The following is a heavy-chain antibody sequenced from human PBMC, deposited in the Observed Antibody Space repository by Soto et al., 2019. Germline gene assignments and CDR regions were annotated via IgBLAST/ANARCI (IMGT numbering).Heavy chain of an antibody. Sequence: SETLSLTCAGSGRAISSGGYSWSWIRQPPGKGLEWIGYIYHSGRTFYNPSLKSRVTISLDRSKNQFSLKLSSVTAADTAVYFCARVPTPWGQGTLVTVSS. V-gene: IGHV4-30-2*01. CDR3: ARVPTP. CDR2: IYHSGRT. CDR1: GRAISSGGYS. J-gene: IGHJ5*02.